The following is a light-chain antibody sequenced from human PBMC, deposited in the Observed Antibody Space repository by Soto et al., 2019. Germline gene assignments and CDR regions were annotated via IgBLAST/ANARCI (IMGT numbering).Light chain of an antibody. J-gene: IGKJ1*01. CDR1: QGLKF. V-gene: IGKV1-5*01. CDR2: EAT. Sequence: DIQMTQYPSSVSASVGDTVTITCRASQGLKFLAWYQQKPGKAPRLLIYEATNLQSGVPPRFSGSGSGTEFTLTISSLQPDDFATYYCQHYNSYSEAFGQGTKVDIK. CDR3: QHYNSYSEA.